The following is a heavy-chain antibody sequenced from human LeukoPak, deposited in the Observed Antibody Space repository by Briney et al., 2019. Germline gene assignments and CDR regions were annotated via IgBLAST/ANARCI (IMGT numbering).Heavy chain of an antibody. CDR2: IYYSGST. CDR3: ARELDDAFDI. V-gene: IGHV4-59*01. J-gene: IGHJ3*02. D-gene: IGHD1-1*01. CDR1: GGSISSYY. Sequence: SETLSLTCTVSGGSISSYYWSWIRPPPGKGLEWIGYIYYSGSTNYNPSLKSRVTISVDTSKNQFSLKLSSVTAAGTAVYYCARELDDAFDIWGQGTMVTVSS.